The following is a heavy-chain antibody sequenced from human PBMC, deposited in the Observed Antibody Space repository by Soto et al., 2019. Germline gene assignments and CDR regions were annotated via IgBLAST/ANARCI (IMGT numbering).Heavy chain of an antibody. V-gene: IGHV3-23*01. CDR1: GFIFRNYA. CDR2: IGASGGTT. Sequence: EVHLLESGGGLVQPGGSLRLSCAASGFIFRNYAMSWVRQAPGKGLEWVSGIGASGGTTHLADSVKGRFTISRDNSRNILCLQMNSLRVEDTAVYYCGKDPNGDYIGAFDIWGQGTVVTVSS. D-gene: IGHD4-17*01. J-gene: IGHJ3*02. CDR3: GKDPNGDYIGAFDI.